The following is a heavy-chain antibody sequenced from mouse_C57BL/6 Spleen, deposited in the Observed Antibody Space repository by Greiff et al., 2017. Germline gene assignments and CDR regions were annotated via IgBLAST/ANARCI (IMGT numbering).Heavy chain of an antibody. J-gene: IGHJ4*01. CDR3: TRYRGYYYGSSDAMDY. V-gene: IGHV5-9-1*02. Sequence: EVKLVESGEGLVKPGGSLKLSCAASGFTFSSYAMSWVRQTPEKRLEWVAYISSGGDYIYYADTVKGRFTISRDNARNTLYLQMSSLKSEDTAMYYCTRYRGYYYGSSDAMDYWGQGTSVTVSS. CDR1: GFTFSSYA. CDR2: ISSGGDYI. D-gene: IGHD1-1*01.